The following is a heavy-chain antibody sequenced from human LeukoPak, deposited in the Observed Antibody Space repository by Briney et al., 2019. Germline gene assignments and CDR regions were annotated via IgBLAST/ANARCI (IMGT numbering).Heavy chain of an antibody. Sequence: PGGSLRLSCAASGFTFSSYAMSWVRQAPGKGLEWVSAISGSGGSTYYADSVKGRFTISRDNSKNTLYLQMNSLRAEDTAVYYCAKADQSIAVGTGLIDYWGQGTLVTVSS. CDR2: ISGSGGST. D-gene: IGHD6-19*01. CDR3: AKADQSIAVGTGLIDY. V-gene: IGHV3-23*01. CDR1: GFTFSSYA. J-gene: IGHJ4*02.